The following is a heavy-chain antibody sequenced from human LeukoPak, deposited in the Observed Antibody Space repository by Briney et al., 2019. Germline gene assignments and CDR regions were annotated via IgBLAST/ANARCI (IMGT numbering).Heavy chain of an antibody. V-gene: IGHV3-30-3*01. CDR1: GFTFSSYA. Sequence: PGGSLRLSCAASGFTFSSYAMHWVRQAPGKGLEWVAVISYDGSNKYYADSVKGRFTISRDNSKNTLYLQMNSLRAEDTAVYYCARGADDSSGYYKKSAFDYWGQGTLVTVSS. CDR3: ARGADDSSGYYKKSAFDY. D-gene: IGHD3-22*01. CDR2: ISYDGSNK. J-gene: IGHJ4*02.